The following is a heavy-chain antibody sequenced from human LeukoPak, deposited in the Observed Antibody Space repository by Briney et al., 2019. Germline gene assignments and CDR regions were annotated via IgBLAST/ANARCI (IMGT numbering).Heavy chain of an antibody. Sequence: AGGSLRLSCAASGFTFTSYYMHWVRQAPGKGLEWVSGISWNSGSIGYADSVKGRFTISRDNAKNSLYLQMNSLRAEDTALYYCAKDSAERVGYFDYWGQGTLVTVSS. D-gene: IGHD1-26*01. J-gene: IGHJ4*02. CDR1: GFTFTSYY. V-gene: IGHV3-9*01. CDR2: ISWNSGSI. CDR3: AKDSAERVGYFDY.